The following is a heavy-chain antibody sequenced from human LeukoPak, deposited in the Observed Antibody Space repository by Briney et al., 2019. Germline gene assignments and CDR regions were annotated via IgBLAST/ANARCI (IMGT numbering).Heavy chain of an antibody. CDR2: IYYSGNT. D-gene: IGHD5-12*01. CDR1: GGSINFYY. J-gene: IGHJ4*02. CDR3: ARLGGGYAFFDY. V-gene: IGHV4-59*01. Sequence: SETLALTCSVSGGSINFYYWGWIRQPPGKGLEWLGNIYYSGNTNYNPSLKSRVTISVDTSKNQFSLKPSSVTAADTALFYCARLGGGYAFFDYWGQGTLVTVSS.